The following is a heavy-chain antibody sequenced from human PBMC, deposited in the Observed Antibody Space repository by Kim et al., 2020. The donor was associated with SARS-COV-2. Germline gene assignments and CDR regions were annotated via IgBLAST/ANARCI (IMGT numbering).Heavy chain of an antibody. D-gene: IGHD1-26*01. Sequence: GGSLRLSCAASGFTFTNYEMNWVRQAPGKGLEWVSYISSSGSTIYYADSVKGRFTISRDNAKNLLYLQMNSLRAEDTAVFYCARDSRGSYYASLYYFDYWGQGTLVTVSS. V-gene: IGHV3-48*03. CDR3: ARDSRGSYYASLYYFDY. J-gene: IGHJ4*02. CDR2: ISSSGSTI. CDR1: GFTFTNYE.